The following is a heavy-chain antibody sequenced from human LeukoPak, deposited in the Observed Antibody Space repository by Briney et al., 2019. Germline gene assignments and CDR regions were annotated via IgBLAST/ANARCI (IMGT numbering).Heavy chain of an antibody. V-gene: IGHV4-59*01. CDR3: ARVLPLNPGYFDY. Sequence: SETLSLTCTVSGGSISSYYWSWIRQPPGKGLEWIGYIYYSGSTNYNPSLKSRVTISVDTSKNQFSLKLSSVPAADTAVYYCARVLPLNPGYFDYWGQGTLVTVSS. CDR1: GGSISSYY. CDR2: IYYSGST. J-gene: IGHJ4*02.